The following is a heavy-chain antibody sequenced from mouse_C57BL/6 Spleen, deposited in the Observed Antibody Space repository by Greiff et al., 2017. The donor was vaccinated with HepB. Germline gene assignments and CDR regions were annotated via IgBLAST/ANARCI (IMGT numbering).Heavy chain of an antibody. CDR1: GYSITSGYY. CDR2: ISYDGSN. J-gene: IGHJ4*01. Sequence: ESGPGLVKPSQSLSLTCSVTGYSITSGYYWNWIRHFPGNKLEWMGYISYDGSNNYNPSLKNRISITRDTSKNQFFLKLNSVTTEDTATYYCAREGDYYSNYLYSMDYWGQGTSVTVSS. CDR3: AREGDYYSNYLYSMDY. V-gene: IGHV3-6*01. D-gene: IGHD2-5*01.